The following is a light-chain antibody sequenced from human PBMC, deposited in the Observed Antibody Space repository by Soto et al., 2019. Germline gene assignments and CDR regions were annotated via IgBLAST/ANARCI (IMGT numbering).Light chain of an antibody. CDR1: QSISSY. CDR3: QQSYSTPWT. CDR2: AAS. Sequence: VPMTPSPPSLSASVGYRVTITCRASQSISSYLNWYQQKPGKAPKLLIYAASSLQSGVPSRFSGSGSGTDFTLTISSLQPEDFAPYYCQQSYSTPWTFGQVTKV. J-gene: IGKJ1*01. V-gene: IGKV1-39*01.